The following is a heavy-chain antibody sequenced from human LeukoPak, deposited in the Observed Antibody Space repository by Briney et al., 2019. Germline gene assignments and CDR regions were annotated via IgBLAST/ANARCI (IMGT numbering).Heavy chain of an antibody. J-gene: IGHJ4*02. CDR3: TRDYGVLFDY. D-gene: IGHD4-17*01. V-gene: IGHV3-73*01. CDR2: IRSKANSYAT. CDR1: GFTFSGSA. Sequence: GGSLRLSCAASGFTFSGSAIHWVRQASGKGLEWVGRIRSKANSYATSSAALVKGRFTISRDDSKNTAYLQMSSLKTEDTAVYYCTRDYGVLFDYWGQGTLVTVSS.